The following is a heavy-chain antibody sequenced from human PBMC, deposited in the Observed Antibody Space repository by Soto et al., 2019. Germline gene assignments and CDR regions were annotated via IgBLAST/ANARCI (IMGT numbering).Heavy chain of an antibody. V-gene: IGHV4-34*01. Sequence: SETLSLTCAVYGGSFSDYYLSWVRQPPGKGLEWIGEINHSGSANYNSSLKSRVTISVDTSKNQFSLMLSSVTAADTAVYYCARVTEYYDFWSGYTSDYYYYYMDVWGKGTTVTVSS. J-gene: IGHJ6*03. D-gene: IGHD3-3*01. CDR3: ARVTEYYDFWSGYTSDYYYYYMDV. CDR1: GGSFSDYY. CDR2: INHSGSA.